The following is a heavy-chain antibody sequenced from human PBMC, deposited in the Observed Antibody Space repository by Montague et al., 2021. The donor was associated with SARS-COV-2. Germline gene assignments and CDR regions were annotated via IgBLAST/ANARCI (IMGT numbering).Heavy chain of an antibody. CDR3: ARHLAISGPAAVSDY. J-gene: IGHJ4*02. D-gene: IGHD2-2*01. Sequence: SETLSLTCAVYGGSFTKNFWTWIRQPPGKGLEWIGEINHSGTSNYNASLRSRVTISIDTAKNQFSLRLSALTAADTAIYYCARHLAISGPAAVSDYWGQGTLVTVSS. CDR2: INHSGTS. V-gene: IGHV4-34*01. CDR1: GGSFTKNF.